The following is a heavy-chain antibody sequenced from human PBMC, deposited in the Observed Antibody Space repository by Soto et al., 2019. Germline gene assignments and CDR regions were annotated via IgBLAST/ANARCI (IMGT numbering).Heavy chain of an antibody. CDR2: VNPSGGHT. V-gene: IGHV1-46*01. Sequence: ASVKVSCKASGDTFTDYYIHWVRQAPGQGLEWMGTVNPSGGHTTYAQHFLGRVTMTRDTSTSTLYTELTSLTSDDTAIYYCARGGHVVVVTAALDYWGQGTLVTVS. CDR3: ARGGHVVVVTAALDY. D-gene: IGHD2-21*02. J-gene: IGHJ4*02. CDR1: GDTFTDYY.